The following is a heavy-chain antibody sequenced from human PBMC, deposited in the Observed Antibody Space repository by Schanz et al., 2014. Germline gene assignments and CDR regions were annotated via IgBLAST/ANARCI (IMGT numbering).Heavy chain of an antibody. CDR2: IYTSGST. J-gene: IGHJ5*02. V-gene: IGHV4-61*02. D-gene: IGHD6-25*01. CDR1: GGSISSATYY. CDR3: AREPLSGYNWFDP. Sequence: QVQLQESGPGLVKPSQTLSLTCTVSGGSISSATYYWSWLRQPAGKGLEWIGRIYTSGSTNYNPSLKSRVTISRDTSKTQFSLKLSSVTAADTAVYYCAREPLSGYNWFDPWGQGSLVTVSS.